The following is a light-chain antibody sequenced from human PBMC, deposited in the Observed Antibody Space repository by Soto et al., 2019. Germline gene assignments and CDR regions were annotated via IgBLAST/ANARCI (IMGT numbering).Light chain of an antibody. CDR3: QQRSNWPPIT. Sequence: EIVLTLSPGTLSLSPGERATLSCRASQSVSNNYLAWYQQKPGQAPRLLIYDASNRATGIPARFSGSGSGTDFTLTISSLEPEDFAVYYCQQRSNWPPITFGQGTLPEVK. CDR1: QSVSNNY. V-gene: IGKV3-11*01. J-gene: IGKJ5*01. CDR2: DAS.